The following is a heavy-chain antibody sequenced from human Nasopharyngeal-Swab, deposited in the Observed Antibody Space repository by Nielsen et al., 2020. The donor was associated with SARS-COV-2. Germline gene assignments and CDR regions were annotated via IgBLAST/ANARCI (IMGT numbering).Heavy chain of an antibody. CDR2: IWYDGSNK. CDR3: ARVRSAEGFWSGYRPPYYGIDV. CDR1: GVTFSSYG. D-gene: IGHD3-3*01. J-gene: IGHJ6*02. Sequence: GGSLRLSCAASGVTFSSYGMHWVRQAHGEGLGWVAVIWYDGSNKYYEDFVTGRFTISRDNSKNTLYLQMNSLRAEDTAVYYCARVRSAEGFWSGYRPPYYGIDVWGQGTTVTVSS. V-gene: IGHV3-33*01.